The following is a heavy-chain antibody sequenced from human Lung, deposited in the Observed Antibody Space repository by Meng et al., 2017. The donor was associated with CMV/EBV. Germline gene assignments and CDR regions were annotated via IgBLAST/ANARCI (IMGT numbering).Heavy chain of an antibody. CDR1: GYTFSSYA. J-gene: IGHJ4*02. CDR2: ISYDGSKK. CDR3: ARGYNYALDY. V-gene: IGHV3-30*04. D-gene: IGHD5-18*01. Sequence: LSGAAYGYTFSSYAMDWVRQAPGKGLEWVAVISYDGSKKYYADSVKGRFTISRDNSKKTLDLQMKSLRVEDTAVYYCARGYNYALDYWGQGTLVTVSS.